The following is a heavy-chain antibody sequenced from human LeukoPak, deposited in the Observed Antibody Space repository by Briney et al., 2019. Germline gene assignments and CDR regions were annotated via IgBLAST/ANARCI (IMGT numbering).Heavy chain of an antibody. J-gene: IGHJ6*03. Sequence: ASVKVSCKASGYTFTGYYMHWVRQAPGQGLEWMGWINPNSGGTNYAQKFQGRVTMTRDTSISTAYMELSRLRSDDTAVYYCARVRAGTDYYYMDVWGKGTTVTISS. CDR3: ARVRAGTDYYYMDV. V-gene: IGHV1-2*02. CDR2: INPNSGGT. CDR1: GYTFTGYY. D-gene: IGHD6-19*01.